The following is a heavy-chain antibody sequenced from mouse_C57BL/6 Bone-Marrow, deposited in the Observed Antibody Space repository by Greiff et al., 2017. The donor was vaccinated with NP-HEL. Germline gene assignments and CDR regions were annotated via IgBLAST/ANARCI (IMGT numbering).Heavy chain of an antibody. V-gene: IGHV1-55*01. J-gene: IGHJ1*03. CDR1: GYTFTSYW. CDR2: IYPGSGSP. D-gene: IGHD1-1*01. Sequence: QVQLQQPGAELVKPGASVKMSCKASGYTFTSYWITWVKQRPGQGLEWIGDIYPGSGSPNYKEKFKSKATLTVDTSSSTAYMQLSSLTSEDSAVYYCAKEGTHYYGSSYPYWYFDVWGTGTTVTVSA. CDR3: AKEGTHYYGSSYPYWYFDV.